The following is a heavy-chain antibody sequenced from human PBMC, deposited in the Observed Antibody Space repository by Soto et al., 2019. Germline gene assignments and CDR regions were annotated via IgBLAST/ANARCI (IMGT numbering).Heavy chain of an antibody. J-gene: IGHJ6*02. CDR2: INHSGST. CDR3: ARGVGIDVAAHGMDV. CDR1: GGSFSCYY. D-gene: IGHD6-6*01. V-gene: IGHV4-34*01. Sequence: SETLSLTCAVYGGSFSCYYWIWIRQPPGKGLEWIGEINHSGSTNYNPSLKSRVTISVDTSKNQFSLKLSSVTAADTAVYYCARGVGIDVAAHGMDVWGQGTTVTVSS.